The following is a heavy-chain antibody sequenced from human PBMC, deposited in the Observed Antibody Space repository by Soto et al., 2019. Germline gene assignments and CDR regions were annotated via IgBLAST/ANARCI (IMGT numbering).Heavy chain of an antibody. Sequence: ESGGGLVQPGRSLRLSCAASGFTFDDYAMHWVRQAPGKGLEWVSGISWNSGSIGYADSVKGRFTISRDNAKNSLYLQMNSLRAEDTALYYCAKDADTAMVYGMDVWGQGTTVTVPS. CDR1: GFTFDDYA. CDR2: ISWNSGSI. V-gene: IGHV3-9*01. J-gene: IGHJ6*02. CDR3: AKDADTAMVYGMDV. D-gene: IGHD5-18*01.